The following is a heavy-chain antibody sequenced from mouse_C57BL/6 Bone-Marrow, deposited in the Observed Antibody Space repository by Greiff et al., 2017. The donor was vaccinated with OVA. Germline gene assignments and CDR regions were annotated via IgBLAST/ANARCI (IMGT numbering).Heavy chain of an antibody. CDR1: GFNIKDDY. V-gene: IGHV14-4*01. CDR3: TTYYSNYPAWFAD. Sequence: VQLQQSGAELVRPGASVKLSCTASGFNIKDDYMHWVKQRPEQGLEWIGWIDPENGDTEYASKFQGKATITADTSSNTAYLQLSSLTSEDTAVYYCTTYYSNYPAWFADWGQGTLVTVSA. J-gene: IGHJ3*01. CDR2: IDPENGDT. D-gene: IGHD2-5*01.